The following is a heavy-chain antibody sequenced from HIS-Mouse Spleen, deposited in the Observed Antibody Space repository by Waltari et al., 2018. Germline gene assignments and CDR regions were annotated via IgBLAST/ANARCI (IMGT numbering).Heavy chain of an antibody. V-gene: IGHV3-13*01. CDR3: ARGMGYNWNDAFDI. J-gene: IGHJ3*02. CDR1: GFTFSSYD. CDR2: IGTAGDT. D-gene: IGHD1-1*01. Sequence: EVQLVESGGGLVQPGGSLRLSCAASGFTFSSYDMHWVRQATGKGLEWVSAIGTAGDTYYPGSVKGRFTISRENAKNCLYLQMNSLRAGDTAVYYCARGMGYNWNDAFDIWGQGTMVTVSS.